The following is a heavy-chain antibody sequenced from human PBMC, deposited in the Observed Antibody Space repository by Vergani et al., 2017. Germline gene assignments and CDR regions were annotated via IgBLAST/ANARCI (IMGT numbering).Heavy chain of an antibody. CDR1: GITFKNAW. Sequence: VQVVESGGGLIKPGGSLRLSCVVSGITFKNAWINWVRQAPGKGLEWVTYIRYDESRKHYVDSVKGRFTISRDNSENTLHLQANSLRAEDTAVYYCAKGKSETEGYNFELIFDSWGPGTQVTVSS. V-gene: IGHV3-30*02. CDR3: AKGKSETEGYNFELIFDS. J-gene: IGHJ5*01. CDR2: IRYDESRK. D-gene: IGHD1-1*01.